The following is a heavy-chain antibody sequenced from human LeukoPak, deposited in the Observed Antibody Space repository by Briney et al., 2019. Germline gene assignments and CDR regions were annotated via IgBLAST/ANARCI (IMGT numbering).Heavy chain of an antibody. V-gene: IGHV3-48*02. D-gene: IGHD4-17*01. CDR3: TLVTKPRTYYFDY. CDR1: GFTFSSHS. J-gene: IGHJ4*02. Sequence: GGSLRLSCAASGFTFSSHSMNWVRQAPGKGLEWVSYISSSSSTIYYADSAKGRFTISRDNAKNSLYLQMNSLRDEDTAVYYCTLVTKPRTYYFDYWGQGTLVTVSS. CDR2: ISSSSSTI.